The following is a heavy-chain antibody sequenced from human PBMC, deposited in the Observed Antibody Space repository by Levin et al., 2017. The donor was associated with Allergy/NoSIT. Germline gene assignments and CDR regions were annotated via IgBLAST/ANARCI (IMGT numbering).Heavy chain of an antibody. D-gene: IGHD2-15*01. CDR2: IYYSGST. J-gene: IGHJ5*02. CDR1: GGSISSGGYY. Sequence: SQTLSLPCSVSGGSISSGGYYWSWIRQHPGKGLEWIGYIYYSGSTFYNPSLKSRLTISVDTSKNQFSLRLSSVTAADTAVYYCAREAYCSGGTCYNGGWFDTWGQGTLVTVSS. V-gene: IGHV4-31*03. CDR3: AREAYCSGGTCYNGGWFDT.